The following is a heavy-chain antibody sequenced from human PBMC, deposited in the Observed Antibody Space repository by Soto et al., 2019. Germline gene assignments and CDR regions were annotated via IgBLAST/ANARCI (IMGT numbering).Heavy chain of an antibody. CDR1: GFSFGFFG. CDR3: ARGNVSFDFDP. D-gene: IGHD2-2*01. Sequence: QIQLVESGGDVVRPGRSLRLSCAASGFSFGFFGMHWVRQAPGKGLEWVAFISRDGSEKYYADSVQGRFTLSKDFSRKTMYLGMNTLTDEDTALYYCARGNVSFDFDPWGQGTLVIVSS. V-gene: IGHV3-30*03. J-gene: IGHJ5*02. CDR2: ISRDGSEK.